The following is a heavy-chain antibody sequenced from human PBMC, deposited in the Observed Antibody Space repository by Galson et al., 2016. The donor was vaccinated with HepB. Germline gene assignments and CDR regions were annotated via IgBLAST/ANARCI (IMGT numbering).Heavy chain of an antibody. V-gene: IGHV3-33*01. CDR3: AREGIVGATIRYFDY. D-gene: IGHD1-26*01. CDR1: GFTFSSCC. Sequence: SLRLSCAASGFTFSSCCMHWVRQAPGKGLEWVAVIWYDGSNKYYADSVKGRFTISRDNSKNTLYLQMNSLRAEDTAVYYCAREGIVGATIRYFDYWGQGTLVTVSS. CDR2: IWYDGSNK. J-gene: IGHJ4*02.